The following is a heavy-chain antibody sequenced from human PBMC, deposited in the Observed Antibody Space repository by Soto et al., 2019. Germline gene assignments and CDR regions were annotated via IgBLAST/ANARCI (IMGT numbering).Heavy chain of an antibody. D-gene: IGHD2-15*01. J-gene: IGHJ4*02. CDR3: TNNFV. CDR1: GFAFNDSA. CDR2: VRSKSNNYAT. V-gene: IGHV3-73*01. Sequence: DGQVVQSGGGLVQPGGSLKLSCAASGFAFNDSAMHWVRQASGKGLEWVARVRSKSNNYATAYPASVKGRFIVSRDDSMGTTSLQMNSLKPEDTAIYYCTNNFVWGQGVLVTVS.